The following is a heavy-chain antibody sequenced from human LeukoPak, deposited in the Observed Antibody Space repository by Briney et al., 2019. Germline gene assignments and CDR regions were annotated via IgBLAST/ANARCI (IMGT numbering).Heavy chain of an antibody. CDR2: ISAYNGNT. D-gene: IGHD3-22*01. CDR1: XXX. Sequence: XXXXSWVRQAPXXXXEWMGWISAYNGNTNYAQKLQGRVTMTTDTSTSTAYMELRSLRSDDTAVYYCARYYYDSSGSLDYWGQGTLVTVSS. V-gene: IGHV1-18*01. CDR3: ARYYYDSSGSLDY. J-gene: IGHJ4*02.